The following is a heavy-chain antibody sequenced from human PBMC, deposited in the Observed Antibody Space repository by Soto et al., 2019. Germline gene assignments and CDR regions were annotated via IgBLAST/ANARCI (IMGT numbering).Heavy chain of an antibody. CDR2: IYSGGSS. CDR3: ARGPTVTSNWVNHHFYYMDV. CDR1: GFTVSNNY. D-gene: IGHD4-17*01. J-gene: IGHJ6*03. Sequence: EVQLVESGGGLAQPGGSLRLSCAASGFTVSNNYMTWVRQAPGKGLEWVSVIYSGGSSYYADSVKGRFTISRDNSKNMLYLEMNSLRAGDTAVYYCARGPTVTSNWVNHHFYYMDVWGKGTTVTVSS. V-gene: IGHV3-66*01.